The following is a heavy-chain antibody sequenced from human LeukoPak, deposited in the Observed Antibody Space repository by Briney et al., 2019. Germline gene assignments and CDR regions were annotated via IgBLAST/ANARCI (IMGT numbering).Heavy chain of an antibody. Sequence: GGSLRLSCAASGFTFSSYGMHWVRQAPGKGLEWVAVISYDGSNKYYADSVKGRFTISRDNSKNTLYLQMNGLRAEDTAVYYCARHDYGDPFDYWGQGTLVTVSS. V-gene: IGHV3-30*03. CDR1: GFTFSSYG. CDR2: ISYDGSNK. J-gene: IGHJ4*02. D-gene: IGHD4-17*01. CDR3: ARHDYGDPFDY.